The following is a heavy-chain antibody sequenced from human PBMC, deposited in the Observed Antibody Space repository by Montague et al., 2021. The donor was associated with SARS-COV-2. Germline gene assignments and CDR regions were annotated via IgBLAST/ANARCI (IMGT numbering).Heavy chain of an antibody. D-gene: IGHD5-18*01. J-gene: IGHJ4*02. CDR1: GAPLSTGTYH. CDR3: ASLTLMGLWLCGYDLDF. CDR2: IIHSRSA. Sequence: SETLSLTCTVSGAPLSTGTYHWTWLRQPPGQELVWIGHIIHSRSAYSNPSLKIRVTISVDTYKNHFSLSLSSVTAADTAVYYCASLTLMGLWLCGYDLDFWGQGTLVTVSS. V-gene: IGHV4-39*02.